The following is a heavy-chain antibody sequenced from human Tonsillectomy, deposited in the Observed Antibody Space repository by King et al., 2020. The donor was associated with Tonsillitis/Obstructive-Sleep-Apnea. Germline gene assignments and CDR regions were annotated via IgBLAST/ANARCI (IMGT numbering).Heavy chain of an antibody. CDR1: GGSFSGYY. D-gene: IGHD2-2*02. V-gene: IGHV4-34*01. J-gene: IGHJ3*02. Sequence: VQLQQWGAGLLKPSETLSLTCAVYGGSFSGYYWSWIRQPPGKGLEWIGEINHSGSTSYNPSLKSRVTISVDTSKNQFSLKLSSVTAADTAVYYCARGGWVVVVPAAIFGAFDIWGQGTMVTVSS. CDR3: ARGGWVVVVPAAIFGAFDI. CDR2: INHSGST.